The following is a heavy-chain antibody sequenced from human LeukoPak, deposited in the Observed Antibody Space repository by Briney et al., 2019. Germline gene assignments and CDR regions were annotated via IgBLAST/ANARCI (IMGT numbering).Heavy chain of an antibody. CDR2: IIPILGIA. Sequence: ASVKVSCKASGGTFSSYAISWVRQAPGQGLEGLGRIIPILGIANHAQKFQGRVTITADKSTSTAYRELSSLRFVDTAVYFCAKTQQPVFDYWGQGTLVTVSS. CDR1: GGTFSSYA. CDR3: AKTQQPVFDY. J-gene: IGHJ4*02. D-gene: IGHD4-17*01. V-gene: IGHV1-69*04.